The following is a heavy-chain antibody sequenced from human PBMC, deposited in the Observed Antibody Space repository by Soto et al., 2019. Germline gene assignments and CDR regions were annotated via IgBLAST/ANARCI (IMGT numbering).Heavy chain of an antibody. Sequence: SETLSLTCTVSGGSVSSGSYYWSWIRQPPGKGLEWIGYIYYSGSTNYNPSLKSRVTISVDTSKNQFSLKLSSVTAADTAVYYCARFVRLLEWFGHWGQGTLVTVSS. D-gene: IGHD3-3*01. CDR1: GGSVSSGSYY. J-gene: IGHJ5*02. CDR2: IYYSGST. CDR3: ARFVRLLEWFGH. V-gene: IGHV4-61*01.